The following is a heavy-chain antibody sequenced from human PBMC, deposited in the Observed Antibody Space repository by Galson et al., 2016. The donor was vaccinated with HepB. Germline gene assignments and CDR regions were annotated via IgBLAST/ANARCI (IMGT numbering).Heavy chain of an antibody. J-gene: IGHJ6*02. Sequence: QSGAEVTKPGDSLKISCKTSGYTFINYWIGWVRQMPGNGLEWMGIIYPGDSATTYSPSFQGHVTISADRSISTAYLQWSSLKASDTAIYYCARHEDYFYGMDVWGQGTPVTVSS. V-gene: IGHV5-51*01. CDR3: ARHEDYFYGMDV. CDR1: GYTFINYW. CDR2: IYPGDSAT.